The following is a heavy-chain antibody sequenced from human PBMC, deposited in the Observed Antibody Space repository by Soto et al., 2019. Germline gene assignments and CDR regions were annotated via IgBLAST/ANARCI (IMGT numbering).Heavy chain of an antibody. CDR2: INHSGST. J-gene: IGHJ4*02. CDR1: GGSFTGYY. CDR3: ARGWGAVADY. D-gene: IGHD6-19*01. Sequence: QVQLQQWGAGLLKPSETLSLTCAVYGGSFTGYYWSWIRQPPGKGLEWIGEINHSGSTNYNPSLKSRVTISVGTSKNQFSLKLSSVTAADTAVYYCARGWGAVADYWGQGTLVTVSS. V-gene: IGHV4-34*01.